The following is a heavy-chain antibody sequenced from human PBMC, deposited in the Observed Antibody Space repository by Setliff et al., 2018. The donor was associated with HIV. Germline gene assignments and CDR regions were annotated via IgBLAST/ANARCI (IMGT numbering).Heavy chain of an antibody. CDR2: IYHSGST. D-gene: IGHD3-10*01. Sequence: SETLSLTCSVSGGSISSGGYSWNWIRQPPGKGLEWIGYIYHSGSTFYNPSLKSRVTISVDRSKNQFSLKLTSVTAADTSLYYSARVGGVYNLFDPWGQGTLVTVSS. J-gene: IGHJ5*02. CDR3: ARVGGVYNLFDP. CDR1: GGSISSGGYS. V-gene: IGHV4-30-2*01.